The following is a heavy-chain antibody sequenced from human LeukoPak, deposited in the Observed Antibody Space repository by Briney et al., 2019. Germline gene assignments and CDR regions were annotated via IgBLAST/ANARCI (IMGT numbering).Heavy chain of an antibody. CDR3: ARGPGYSSGWYGNRWFDP. Sequence: ASAKVSCKVSGYTLTELSMHWVRQAPGKGLEWMGGFDPEDGETIYAQKFQGRVTMTEDTSTDTAYMELSSLRSEDTAVYYCARGPGYSSGWYGNRWFDPWGQGTLVTVSS. CDR2: FDPEDGET. CDR1: GYTLTELS. D-gene: IGHD6-19*01. V-gene: IGHV1-24*01. J-gene: IGHJ5*02.